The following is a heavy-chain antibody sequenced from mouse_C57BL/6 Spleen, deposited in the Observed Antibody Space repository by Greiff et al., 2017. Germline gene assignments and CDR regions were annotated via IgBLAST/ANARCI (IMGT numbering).Heavy chain of an antibody. CDR3: ARSGAITTVVAHYYAMDY. CDR2: IDPNSGGT. D-gene: IGHD1-1*01. J-gene: IGHJ4*01. V-gene: IGHV1-72*01. Sequence: VQLQQPGAELVKPGASVKLSCKASGYTFTSYWMHWVKQRPGRGLEWIGRIDPNSGGTKYNEKFKSKATLTVDKPSSTAYMQLSSLTSEDSAVYYCARSGAITTVVAHYYAMDYWGQGTSVTVSS. CDR1: GYTFTSYW.